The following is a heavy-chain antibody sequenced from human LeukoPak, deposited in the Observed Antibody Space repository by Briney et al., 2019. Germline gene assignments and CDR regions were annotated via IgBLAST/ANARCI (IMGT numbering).Heavy chain of an antibody. J-gene: IGHJ5*02. CDR1: GYTFTNYY. CDR2: INPVGGST. CDR3: ARAYDYGDPRFDP. V-gene: IGHV1-46*01. Sequence: ASVKVSCKASGYTFTNYYTHWVRQAPGQGLEWMGIINPVGGSTSYAQKFQGRVTMIRGTSTSTVYMELNSLRSEDTAVYYCARAYDYGDPRFDPWGQGTLVTVSS. D-gene: IGHD4-17*01.